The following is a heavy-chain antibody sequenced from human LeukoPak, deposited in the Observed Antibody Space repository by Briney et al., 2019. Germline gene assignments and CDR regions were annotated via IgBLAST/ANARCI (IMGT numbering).Heavy chain of an antibody. V-gene: IGHV4-39*07. D-gene: IGHD5-24*01. CDR2: MYFSGST. Sequence: PSETLSLTGTVSGGSVSSSFYYWGWIRQPPGKGLEWIGSMYFSGSTHYNPSLKSRVTISVDTSKNQFSLKLSSVTAADTAVYYCASAPWPSDAFDIWGQGTMVTVSS. CDR1: GGSVSSSFYY. J-gene: IGHJ3*02. CDR3: ASAPWPSDAFDI.